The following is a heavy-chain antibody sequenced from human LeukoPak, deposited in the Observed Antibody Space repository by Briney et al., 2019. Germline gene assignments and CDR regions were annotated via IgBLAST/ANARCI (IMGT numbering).Heavy chain of an antibody. CDR1: GGSISSSSYY. CDR3: ARGDRGYYYDSSGYYQPFDY. CDR2: IYYSGST. D-gene: IGHD3-22*01. Sequence: PSQTLSLTCTVSGGSISSSSYYWGWIRQPPGKGLEWIGSIYYSGSTYYNPSLKSRVTISVDTSKNQFSLKLSSVTAADTAVYYCARGDRGYYYDSSGYYQPFDYWGQGTLVTVSS. V-gene: IGHV4-39*07. J-gene: IGHJ4*02.